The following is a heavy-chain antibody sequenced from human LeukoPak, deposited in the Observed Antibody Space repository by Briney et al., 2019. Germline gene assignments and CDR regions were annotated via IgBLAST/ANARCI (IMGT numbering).Heavy chain of an antibody. Sequence: GGSLRLSCAASGFTFSSYGMHWVRQAPGKGLEWVAVISYDGSNKYYADSVKGRFTISRDNSKNTLYLQMNSLRAEDTAAYYCAKNQEEIVVVTATPFDYWGQGTLVTVSS. CDR2: ISYDGSNK. CDR1: GFTFSSYG. CDR3: AKNQEEIVVVTATPFDY. V-gene: IGHV3-30*18. J-gene: IGHJ4*02. D-gene: IGHD2-21*02.